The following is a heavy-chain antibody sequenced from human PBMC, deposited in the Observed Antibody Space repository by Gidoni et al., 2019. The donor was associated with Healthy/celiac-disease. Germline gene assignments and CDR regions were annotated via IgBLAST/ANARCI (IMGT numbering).Heavy chain of an antibody. Sequence: VQLVESGGGLVQPGGSLRLSCAASGLTVSSYLMSWVSQAPGKGLGWVSNIQQDGSEQYYVDSVQGRFTISRDNAKNSLYLQMNSLRAEDTAVYYCASELLVAGTSLGSHYYYYGMDVWGQGTTVTVSS. CDR2: IQQDGSEQ. V-gene: IGHV3-7*01. J-gene: IGHJ6*02. CDR3: ASELLVAGTSLGSHYYYYGMDV. D-gene: IGHD6-19*01. CDR1: GLTVSSYL.